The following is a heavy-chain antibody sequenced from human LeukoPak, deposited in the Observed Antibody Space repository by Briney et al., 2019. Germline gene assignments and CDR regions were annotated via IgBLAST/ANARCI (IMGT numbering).Heavy chain of an antibody. V-gene: IGHV4-59*01. J-gene: IGHJ3*02. Sequence: SETLSLTCTVSGGSISSYYWSWLRQPPGKGLEWIGYIYYSGSTNYNPSLKSRVTISVDTSKNQCSLKLSSVTAADTAVYYCARVRGVGAFDIWGQGTMVTVSS. CDR1: GGSISSYY. CDR3: ARVRGVGAFDI. CDR2: IYYSGST. D-gene: IGHD3-10*01.